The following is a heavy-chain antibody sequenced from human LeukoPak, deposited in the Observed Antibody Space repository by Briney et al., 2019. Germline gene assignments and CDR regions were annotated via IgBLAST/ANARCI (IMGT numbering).Heavy chain of an antibody. V-gene: IGHV1-2*04. CDR2: INPNSGGT. D-gene: IGHD6-19*01. CDR3: ARGRSGWYDGSFDY. J-gene: IGHJ4*02. CDR1: RYTFTGYY. Sequence: ASVKVSCKASRYTFTGYYMHWVRQAPGQGLEWMGWINPNSGGTNYAQKFQGWVTMTRDTSISTAYMELSRLRSDDTAVYYCARGRSGWYDGSFDYWGQGTLVTVSS.